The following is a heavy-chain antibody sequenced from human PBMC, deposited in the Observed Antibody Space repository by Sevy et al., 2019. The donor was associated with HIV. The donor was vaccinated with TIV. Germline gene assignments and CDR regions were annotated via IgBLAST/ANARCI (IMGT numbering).Heavy chain of an antibody. CDR2: MSPKTGAT. Sequence: ASVKVSCEASGYSFDSYDINWVRQATGQGLEWMGWMSPKTGATGFAQKFKGRVTMTRNTSISTAYMELSSLINEDTAVYYCASGGNGDFWSYEYYYYGMDVWGQGTTVTVSS. V-gene: IGHV1-8*01. CDR1: GYSFDSYD. CDR3: ASGGNGDFWSYEYYYYGMDV. D-gene: IGHD3-3*01. J-gene: IGHJ6*02.